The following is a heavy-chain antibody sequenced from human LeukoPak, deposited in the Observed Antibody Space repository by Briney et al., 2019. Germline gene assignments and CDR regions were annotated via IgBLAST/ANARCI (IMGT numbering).Heavy chain of an antibody. CDR2: ISSSGSTI. V-gene: IGHV3-48*03. J-gene: IGHJ3*02. CDR1: GFTFSSYE. D-gene: IGHD3-22*01. CDR3: ARDALIYDSSGYYYDDAFDI. Sequence: GGSLRLSCAASGFTFSSYEMNWVRQAPGKGLEWVSYISSSGSTIYYADSVKGRFTISRDNAKNSLYLQMNSLRAEDTAVYYCARDALIYDSSGYYYDDAFDIWGQGTMVTVSS.